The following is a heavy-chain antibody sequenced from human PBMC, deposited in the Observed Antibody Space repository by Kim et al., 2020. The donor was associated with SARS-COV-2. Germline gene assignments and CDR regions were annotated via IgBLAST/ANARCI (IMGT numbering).Heavy chain of an antibody. CDR2: ISSNGGST. Sequence: GGSLRLSCSASGFTFSSYAMHWVRQAPGKGLEYVSAISSNGGSTYYADSVKGRFTISRDNSKNTLYLQMSSLRAEDTAVYYCVKGGERSGYYTRHYYYGMDVWGQGTTVTVSS. D-gene: IGHD3-3*01. CDR1: GFTFSSYA. V-gene: IGHV3-64D*06. J-gene: IGHJ6*02. CDR3: VKGGERSGYYTRHYYYGMDV.